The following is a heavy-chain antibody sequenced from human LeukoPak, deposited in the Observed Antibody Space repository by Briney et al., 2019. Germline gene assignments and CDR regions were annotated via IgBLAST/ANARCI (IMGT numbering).Heavy chain of an antibody. J-gene: IGHJ4*02. CDR1: GVTFSSYG. V-gene: IGHV1-69*13. D-gene: IGHD3-10*01. CDR2: IIPCLGTA. CDR3: ASLSTGGYYDGSGFDY. Sequence: GASVKVSCKASGVTFSSYGISWVRQAPGHGLEWRGGIIPCLGTANYAQKFHGRVTITADESTSTAYMLLSSLRSEDTAMDFCASLSTGGYYDGSGFDYWGQGTLVTVSS.